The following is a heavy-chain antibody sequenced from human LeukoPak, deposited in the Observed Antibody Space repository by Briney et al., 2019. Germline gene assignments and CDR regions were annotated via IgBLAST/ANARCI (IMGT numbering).Heavy chain of an antibody. CDR1: GGSISSYY. CDR2: IYYSGST. D-gene: IGHD5-18*01. V-gene: IGHV4-59*01. J-gene: IGHJ6*03. CDR3: ARESGGYSYGYYYYYMDV. Sequence: SETLSLTCTVSGGSISSYYWSWIRQPPGKGLEWLGYIYYSGSTNYNPSLKSRVTISVDTSKNQFSLKLSSVTAADTAVYYCARESGGYSYGYYYYYMDVWGKGTTVTISS.